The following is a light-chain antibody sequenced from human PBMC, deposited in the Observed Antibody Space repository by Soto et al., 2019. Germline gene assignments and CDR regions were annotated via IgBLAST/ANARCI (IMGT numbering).Light chain of an antibody. CDR3: QQYNNWPLT. CDR1: QSVSSN. J-gene: IGKJ4*01. V-gene: IGKV3D-15*01. Sequence: EIVMTQSPATLSVSPGERATLSCRASQSVSSNLAWYQQKPGQAPRLLIYGASTRATGIPARFSGSGSGTELTLTISSLQSEDFAVYYCQQYNNWPLTFGGGTKWEIK. CDR2: GAS.